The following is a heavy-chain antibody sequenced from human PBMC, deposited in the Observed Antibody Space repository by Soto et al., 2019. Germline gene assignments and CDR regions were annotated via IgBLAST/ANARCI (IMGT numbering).Heavy chain of an antibody. CDR3: AKVRLIAARPSRGSFDY. V-gene: IGHV3-30*18. CDR1: GFTFSSYG. D-gene: IGHD6-6*01. CDR2: ISYDGSNK. Sequence: PGGSLRLSCAASGFTFSSYGMHWVRQAPGKGLEWVAVISYDGSNKYYADSVKGRFTISRDNSKNTLYLQMNSLRAEDTAVHYCAKVRLIAARPSRGSFDYSAQGTLVTVSS. J-gene: IGHJ4*02.